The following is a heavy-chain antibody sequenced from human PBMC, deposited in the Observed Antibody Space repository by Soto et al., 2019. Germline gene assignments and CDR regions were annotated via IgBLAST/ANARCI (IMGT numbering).Heavy chain of an antibody. CDR1: VFTVSNYY. D-gene: IGHD1-1*01. J-gene: IGHJ4*02. V-gene: IGHV3-53*01. CDR2: IYTAGPT. CDR3: ARGKSRDAYNPLGY. Sequence: GGSLRLSCAASVFTVSNYYMRWVRQAAGMGLQCVSVIYTAGPTYYADSVKGRFTISRDESKNTLYFQMDNLRAEDTATYYCARGKSRDAYNPLGYWGPGTLVTVSS.